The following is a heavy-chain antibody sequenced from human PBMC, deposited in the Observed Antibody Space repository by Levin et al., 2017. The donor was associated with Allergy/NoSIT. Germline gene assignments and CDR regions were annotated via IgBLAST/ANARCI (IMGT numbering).Heavy chain of an antibody. J-gene: IGHJ4*02. CDR1: GGTFSSYA. D-gene: IGHD4-17*01. V-gene: IGHV1-69*06. CDR3: ATSRLRAGINY. Sequence: KISCKASGGTFSSYAISWVRQAPGQGLEWMGGIIPIFGTANYAQKFQGRVTITADKSTSTAYMELSSLRSEDTAVYYCATSRLRAGINYWGQGTLVTVSS. CDR2: IIPIFGTA.